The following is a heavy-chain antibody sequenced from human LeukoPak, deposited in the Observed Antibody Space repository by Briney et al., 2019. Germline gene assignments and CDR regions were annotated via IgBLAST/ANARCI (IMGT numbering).Heavy chain of an antibody. CDR2: IYHSGST. D-gene: IGHD1-26*01. CDR3: ARSRAFNSGAFDP. V-gene: IGHV4-4*02. Sequence: KSSGTLSLTCAVSGGSISSSNWWSWVRQPPGKGLEWIGEIYHSGSTNYNPSLKSRVTISVDTSKNQFSLRLNSVTAADTAVYYCARSRAFNSGAFDPWGQGSLVTVSS. CDR1: GGSISSSNW. J-gene: IGHJ5*02.